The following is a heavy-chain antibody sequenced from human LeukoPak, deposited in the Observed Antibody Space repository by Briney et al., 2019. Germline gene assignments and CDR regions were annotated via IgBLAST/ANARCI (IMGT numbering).Heavy chain of an antibody. CDR3: ARVRRGPAHSSGLQGAFDI. Sequence: GASVKVSCKASGYTFTGYYMHWVRQAPGQGLEWMGWINPNSGGTNYAQKFQGRVTMTRDTSISTAYMELSKLRSDDTAVYYCARVRRGPAHSSGLQGAFDIWGQGTMVTVSS. CDR1: GYTFTGYY. D-gene: IGHD6-19*01. CDR2: INPNSGGT. J-gene: IGHJ3*02. V-gene: IGHV1-2*02.